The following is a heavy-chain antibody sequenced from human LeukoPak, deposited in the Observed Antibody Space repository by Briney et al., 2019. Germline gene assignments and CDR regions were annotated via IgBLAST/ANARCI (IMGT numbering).Heavy chain of an antibody. CDR2: ISSSSSYI. V-gene: IGHV3-21*03. Sequence: PGGSLRLSCAASGFTFSSYSMNWVRQAPGKGLEWVSSISSSSSYIYYADSVKGRFTISRDNAKNSLYLQMNSLKTEDTAVYYCTSDRMLYAINWDVSWFDPWGQGTLVTVSS. CDR3: TSDRMLYAINWDVSWFDP. CDR1: GFTFSSYS. J-gene: IGHJ5*02. D-gene: IGHD2-8*01.